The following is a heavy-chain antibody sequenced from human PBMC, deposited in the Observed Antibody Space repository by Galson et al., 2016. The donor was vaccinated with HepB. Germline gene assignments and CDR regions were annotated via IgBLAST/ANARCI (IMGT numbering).Heavy chain of an antibody. D-gene: IGHD2-15*01. V-gene: IGHV2-5*02. J-gene: IGHJ3*02. CDR2: IYWDDDK. Sequence: PALVKPTQTLTLTCTFSGFSLRSTGVGVGWIRQPPGKALEWLALIYWDDDKRYSPSLKSRLTITKDTSKNQVVLTMTNMDPVDTATYYCAHRLWGGSGGSCYSYGAFDIWGQGTMVTVSS. CDR3: AHRLWGGSGGSCYSYGAFDI. CDR1: GFSLRSTGVG.